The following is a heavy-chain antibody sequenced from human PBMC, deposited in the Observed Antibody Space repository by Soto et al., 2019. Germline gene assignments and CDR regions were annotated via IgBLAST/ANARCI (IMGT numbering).Heavy chain of an antibody. CDR1: GFTFSSSA. D-gene: IGHD5-18*01. CDR3: AKEELWLDY. J-gene: IGHJ4*02. Sequence: PAGSLRLSCAASGFTFSSSAMSWFLQATGKGLEWGSAISGSGGSTYYADSVKGRFTISRDNSKNKLYLQMNSLRAEDTAVYYCAKEELWLDYWGQGTLVTVSS. V-gene: IGHV3-23*01. CDR2: ISGSGGST.